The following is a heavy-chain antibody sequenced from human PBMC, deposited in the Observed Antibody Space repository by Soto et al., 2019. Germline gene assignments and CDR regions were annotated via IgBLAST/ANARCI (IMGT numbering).Heavy chain of an antibody. CDR1: GYTFTGYY. D-gene: IGHD3-9*01. Sequence: ASVKVSCKASGYTFTGYYMHWVRQAPGQGLEWMGWINPNSGGTNYAQKFQGWVTMTRDTSISTAYMELSSLRSEDTAVYYCAREVPQTYYDILTGPPRYYYYYMDVWGKGTTVTVSS. CDR2: INPNSGGT. J-gene: IGHJ6*03. CDR3: AREVPQTYYDILTGPPRYYYYYMDV. V-gene: IGHV1-2*04.